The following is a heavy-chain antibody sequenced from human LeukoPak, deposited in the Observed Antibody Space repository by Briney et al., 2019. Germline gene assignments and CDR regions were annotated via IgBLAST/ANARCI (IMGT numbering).Heavy chain of an antibody. V-gene: IGHV3-23*01. CDR1: GFSFSPNA. CDR3: AKDMSWWVTVDF. D-gene: IGHD2-21*02. CDR2: VGGDGRT. J-gene: IGHJ4*02. Sequence: GGSLRLSCAASGFSFSPNAMSWFRQAPGRGLQRVAGVGGDGRTHYTDSVRGRFTISRDNSKNTLHLQMDSLRVDDTAVYYCAKDMSWWVTVDFWGQGTLVTVSS.